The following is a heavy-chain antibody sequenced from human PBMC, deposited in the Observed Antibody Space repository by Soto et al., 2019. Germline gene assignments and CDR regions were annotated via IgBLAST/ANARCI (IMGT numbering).Heavy chain of an antibody. V-gene: IGHV3-74*01. D-gene: IGHD4-17*01. CDR1: GFSFSNDW. J-gene: IGHJ4*02. CDR2: INSDGSIT. CDR3: ARLGLRETRGF. Sequence: EVQLVESGGGLVQPGGSLKLSCAASGFSFSNDWMNWVRQAPGEGLVWVSRINSDGSITSYADSVMGRFTISRDNAKNTLYLQMNSLRAEDTAVYYCARLGLRETRGFWGQGTLVTVSS.